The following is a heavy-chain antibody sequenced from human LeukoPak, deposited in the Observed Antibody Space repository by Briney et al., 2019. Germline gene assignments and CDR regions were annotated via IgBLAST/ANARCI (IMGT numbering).Heavy chain of an antibody. Sequence: ASVKVSCKASGGTFSSYAISLVRQAPGQGLEWMGRIIPILGIANYAQKFQGRVTITADKSTSTAYMELSSLRSEDTAVYYCAREDSGYDLGPFDYWGQGTLVTVSS. V-gene: IGHV1-69*04. CDR1: GGTFSSYA. D-gene: IGHD5-12*01. CDR3: AREDSGYDLGPFDY. J-gene: IGHJ4*02. CDR2: IIPILGIA.